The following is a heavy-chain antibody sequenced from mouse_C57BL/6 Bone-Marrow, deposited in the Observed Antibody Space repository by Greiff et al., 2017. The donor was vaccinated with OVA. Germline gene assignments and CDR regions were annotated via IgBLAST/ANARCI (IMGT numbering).Heavy chain of an antibody. CDR3: ARLLRYRYFDV. Sequence: QVQLQQPGTELVKPGASVKLSCKASGYTFTSYWMHWVKQRPGQGLEWIGNINPSNGGTNYNEKFKSKATLTVAKSSSTAYMKLSSLTSEDSAVYYCARLLRYRYFDVWGTGTTVTVSS. V-gene: IGHV1-53*01. CDR1: GYTFTSYW. D-gene: IGHD1-1*01. J-gene: IGHJ1*03. CDR2: INPSNGGT.